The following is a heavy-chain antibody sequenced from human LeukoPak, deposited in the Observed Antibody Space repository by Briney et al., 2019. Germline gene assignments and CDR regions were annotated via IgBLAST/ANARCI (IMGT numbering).Heavy chain of an antibody. Sequence: PSETLSLTCTVSGGSISSYYWSWIRQPPGKGLEWIGYIYYSGSTNYNPSLKSRVTISVDTSKNQFSLKLSSVTAADTAVYYCARATRGAGYTPSSWGQGPLVTVSS. CDR2: IYYSGST. D-gene: IGHD5-24*01. CDR3: ARATRGAGYTPSS. J-gene: IGHJ1*01. V-gene: IGHV4-59*01. CDR1: GGSISSYY.